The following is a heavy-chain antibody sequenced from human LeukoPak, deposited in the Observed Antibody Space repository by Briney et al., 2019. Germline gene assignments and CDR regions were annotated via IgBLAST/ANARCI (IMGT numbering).Heavy chain of an antibody. J-gene: IGHJ3*02. Sequence: SETLSLTCTVSGGSISSYYWSWIRQPPGKGLEWIGYIYYSGSTNYNPSLKSRVTISVDTSKNQFSLKLSSVTAADTAVYYCARGNLQQLVSHPFDIWGQGTMVTVSS. V-gene: IGHV4-59*08. CDR2: IYYSGST. D-gene: IGHD6-13*01. CDR1: GGSISSYY. CDR3: ARGNLQQLVSHPFDI.